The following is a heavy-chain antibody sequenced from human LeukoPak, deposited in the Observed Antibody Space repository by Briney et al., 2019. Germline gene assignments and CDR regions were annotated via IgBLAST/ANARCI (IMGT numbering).Heavy chain of an antibody. CDR3: ARSPGLAFPDIVLMPSTMPPNWFDP. Sequence: SETLSLTCTLSGGSISSYYWSWIRQPAGKGLKWIGRIYTSGSTNYNPSLKSRVTMSVDTSKNQFSLKLSSVTAADTAVYYCARSPGLAFPDIVLMPSTMPPNWFDPWGQGTLVTVSS. V-gene: IGHV4-4*07. CDR1: GGSISSYY. D-gene: IGHD2-8*01. J-gene: IGHJ5*02. CDR2: IYTSGST.